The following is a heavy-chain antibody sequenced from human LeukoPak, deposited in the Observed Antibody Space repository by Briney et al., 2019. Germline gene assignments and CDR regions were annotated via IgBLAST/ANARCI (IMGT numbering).Heavy chain of an antibody. CDR2: INHSGST. V-gene: IGHV4-34*01. Sequence: SETLSLTCAVYGGSFSGYYWSWTRQPPGKGLEWIGEINHSGSTNYNPSLKSRVTISVDTSKNQFSLKLSSVTAADTAVYYCAREWGRRRGESDPWGQGTLVTVSS. CDR1: GGSFSGYY. J-gene: IGHJ5*02. D-gene: IGHD1-26*01. CDR3: AREWGRRRGESDP.